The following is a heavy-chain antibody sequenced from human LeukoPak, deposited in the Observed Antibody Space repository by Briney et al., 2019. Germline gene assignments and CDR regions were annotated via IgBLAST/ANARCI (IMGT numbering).Heavy chain of an antibody. CDR3: VKDKGSSS. CDR1: GFTFSGYA. J-gene: IGHJ4*02. V-gene: IGHV3-64D*06. D-gene: IGHD6-13*01. CDR2: ICSNGGST. Sequence: GGSLRLSCSASGFTFSGYALHWVRQAPGKGLEYVSAICSNGGSTYYADSVKGRFTISRDNSKNTLYLQMRSLRAEDTAVYYFVKDKGSSSCGQAALVTVSS.